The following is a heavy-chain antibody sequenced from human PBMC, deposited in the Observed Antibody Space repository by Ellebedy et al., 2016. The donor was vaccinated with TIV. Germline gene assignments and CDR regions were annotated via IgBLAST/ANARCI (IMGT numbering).Heavy chain of an antibody. J-gene: IGHJ4*02. D-gene: IGHD6-19*01. V-gene: IGHV3-20*04. CDR1: GFTFEEYG. CDR2: ISYNGGST. Sequence: GESLKISCAASGFTFEEYGMSWVRQGPGKGLEWVSYISYNGGSTTYADSVKVRFTISRDNAKNFLYLQMNSLRVEDTALYYCGRDPWLVMDFWGQGILVTVSS. CDR3: GRDPWLVMDF.